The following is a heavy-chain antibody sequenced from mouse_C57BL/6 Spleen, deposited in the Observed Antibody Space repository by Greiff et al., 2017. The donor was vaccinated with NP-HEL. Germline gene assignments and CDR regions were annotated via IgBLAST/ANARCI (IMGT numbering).Heavy chain of an antibody. J-gene: IGHJ1*03. D-gene: IGHD1-1*01. Sequence: EVKLVESGGGLVQPGGSLSLSCAASGFTFTDYYMSWVRQPPGKALEWLGFIRNKANGYTTEYSAPVKGRFTISRDNSQSILYLQMNALRAEDSATYYCASSIYYYGSSYALYFDVWGTGTTVTVSS. V-gene: IGHV7-3*01. CDR3: ASSIYYYGSSYALYFDV. CDR1: GFTFTDYY. CDR2: IRNKANGYTT.